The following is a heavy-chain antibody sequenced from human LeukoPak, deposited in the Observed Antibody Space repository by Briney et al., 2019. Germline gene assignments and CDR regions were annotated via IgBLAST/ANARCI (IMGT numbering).Heavy chain of an antibody. CDR3: AREVVTMGGDKWIDP. CDR2: ISYDVGNK. V-gene: IGHV3-30-3*01. D-gene: IGHD3-10*01. CDR1: AFTFSSYA. J-gene: IGHJ5*02. Sequence: GGSLRLSCVPSAFTFSSYAMHWVRPAPAKGLEGVAVISYDVGNKYYADSVKGRFNICRDNSKNTLYLQMDSLRAEDTAVYYCAREVVTMGGDKWIDPWGQGTLVTVSS.